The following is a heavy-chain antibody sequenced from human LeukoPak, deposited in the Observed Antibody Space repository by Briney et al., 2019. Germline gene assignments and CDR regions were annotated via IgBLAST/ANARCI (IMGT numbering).Heavy chain of an antibody. CDR3: ARQYDILTGSAFDI. Sequence: ASVKVSCKASGYTFTGYYMHWVRQAPGQGLEWVGWISAYNGNTNYAQKLQGRVTMTTDTSTSTAYVELRSLRSDDTAMYYCARQYDILTGSAFDIWGQGTVVTVSS. CDR1: GYTFTGYY. V-gene: IGHV1-18*04. CDR2: ISAYNGNT. J-gene: IGHJ3*02. D-gene: IGHD3-9*01.